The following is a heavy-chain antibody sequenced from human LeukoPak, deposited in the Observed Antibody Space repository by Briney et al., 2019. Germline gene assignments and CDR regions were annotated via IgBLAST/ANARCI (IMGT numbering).Heavy chain of an antibody. CDR1: GFTFSSYS. J-gene: IGHJ4*02. V-gene: IGHV3-49*04. CDR2: IRSKAYGGTT. Sequence: GGSLRLSCAASGFTFSSYSMNWVRQAPGKGLEWVGFIRSKAYGGTTEYAASVKGRFTISRDDSKSIAYLQMNSLKTEDTAVYYCTSGYWGQGTLVTVSS. CDR3: TSGY.